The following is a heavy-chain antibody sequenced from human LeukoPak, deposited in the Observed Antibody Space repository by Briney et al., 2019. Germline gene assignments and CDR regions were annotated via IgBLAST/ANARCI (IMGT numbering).Heavy chain of an antibody. D-gene: IGHD3-22*01. V-gene: IGHV1-2*02. CDR3: ARIHYDSSGYYYGY. Sequence: ASVKVSCKASGYTFTGYYMHWVRQAPGQGLEWMGWINPNSGGTNYAQKFQGRVTMTRDTSISTAYMELSRLRSDDTAVYYCARIHYDSSGYYYGYWGQGTLVTVSS. CDR1: GYTFTGYY. CDR2: INPNSGGT. J-gene: IGHJ4*02.